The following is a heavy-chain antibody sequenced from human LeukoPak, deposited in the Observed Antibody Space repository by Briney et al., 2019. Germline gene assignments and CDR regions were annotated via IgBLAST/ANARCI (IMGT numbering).Heavy chain of an antibody. D-gene: IGHD3-3*01. J-gene: IGHJ4*02. V-gene: IGHV1-46*01. CDR1: GYTFSSYY. Sequence: ASLTVSCKASGYTFSSYYIYWVRPAPGQGLEWVGGINPSGGSTTYAQKFQGRVTMTRDTSTSTVYMELSSLRSEDTAVYYCARDVARSDFDYWGQGTLVTVSS. CDR2: INPSGGST. CDR3: ARDVARSDFDY.